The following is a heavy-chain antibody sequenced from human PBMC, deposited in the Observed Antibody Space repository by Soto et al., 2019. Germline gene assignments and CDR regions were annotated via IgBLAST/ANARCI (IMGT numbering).Heavy chain of an antibody. Sequence: GGSLRLSCAASGFTFSSYWMHWVRQAPGKGLVWVSRINSDGSSTSYADSVKGRFTISRDNAKNTLYLQMNSLRAEDTAVYYCARDRTIFGVVTLFDYWGQGTLVTVSS. D-gene: IGHD3-3*01. CDR2: INSDGSST. J-gene: IGHJ4*02. V-gene: IGHV3-74*01. CDR3: ARDRTIFGVVTLFDY. CDR1: GFTFSSYW.